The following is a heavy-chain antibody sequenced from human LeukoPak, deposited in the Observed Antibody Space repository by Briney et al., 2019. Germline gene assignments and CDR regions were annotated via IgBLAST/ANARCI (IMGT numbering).Heavy chain of an antibody. CDR3: ARIDSRGYYSDY. D-gene: IGHD3-22*01. CDR2: ISTSSSYI. V-gene: IGHV3-21*01. CDR1: GFTFSSYR. Sequence: GGSLRLSCAASGFTFSSYRMNWVRQAPGKGLEWVSSISTSSSYIYYADSVKGQFTISRDNAKNSLYLQMNSLRAEDTAGYYCARIDSRGYYSDYWGQGTLVTVSS. J-gene: IGHJ4*02.